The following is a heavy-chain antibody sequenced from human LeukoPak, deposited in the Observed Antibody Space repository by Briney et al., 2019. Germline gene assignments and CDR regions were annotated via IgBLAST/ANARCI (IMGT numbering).Heavy chain of an antibody. Sequence: PSQTLSLTCTVSGGSISSGGYYWSWIRQHPGKGLEWIGYIYYSGSTYYNPSLKSRVTISVDTSKNQFSLKLSSVTAADTAVYYSARNGIAALAVDAFDIWGQGTMVTVSS. D-gene: IGHD6-6*01. V-gene: IGHV4-31*03. CDR2: IYYSGST. J-gene: IGHJ3*02. CDR1: GGSISSGGYY. CDR3: ARNGIAALAVDAFDI.